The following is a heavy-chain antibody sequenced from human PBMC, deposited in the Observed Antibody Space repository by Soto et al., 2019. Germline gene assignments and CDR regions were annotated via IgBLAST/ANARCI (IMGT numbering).Heavy chain of an antibody. CDR2: IYYSGST. V-gene: IGHV4-39*01. CDR1: GGSISSSSYY. CDR3: ARPRYELEAFDI. J-gene: IGHJ3*02. D-gene: IGHD2-2*01. Sequence: QLQLQESGPGLVKPSETLSLTCTVSGGSISSSSYYWGWIRQPPGKGLEWIGSIYYSGSTYYNPSLKSRVTIPADTSKNQFSLKLSSVTAADTAVYYCARPRYELEAFDIWGQGTMVTVSS.